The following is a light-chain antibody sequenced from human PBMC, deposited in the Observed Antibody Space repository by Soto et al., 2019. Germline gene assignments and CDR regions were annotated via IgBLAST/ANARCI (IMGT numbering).Light chain of an antibody. CDR2: AAS. J-gene: IGKJ2*01. Sequence: DIQMTQSPSAMSASVGDRVTITCRASQDINNYLAWFQQKPGKVPERLIYAASNLPSGVPSRFAGSGSGTEFTLTISGLQPEDFATYYCLQHNSYPYTFDQGTKLEIK. V-gene: IGKV1-17*03. CDR1: QDINNY. CDR3: LQHNSYPYT.